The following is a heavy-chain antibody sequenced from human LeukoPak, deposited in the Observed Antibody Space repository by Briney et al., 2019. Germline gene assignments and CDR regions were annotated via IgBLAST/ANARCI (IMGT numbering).Heavy chain of an antibody. D-gene: IGHD3-22*01. Sequence: SETLSLTCTVSGGSISSGDYYWSRIRQPPGKGLEWIGFIYYSGSTYYNPSLKSRVTISVDTSKNQFSLKLSSVTAADTAVYYCARGPSITMIVVVMDAFDIWGQGTMVTVSS. CDR2: IYYSGST. CDR3: ARGPSITMIVVVMDAFDI. V-gene: IGHV4-30-4*01. CDR1: GGSISSGDYY. J-gene: IGHJ3*02.